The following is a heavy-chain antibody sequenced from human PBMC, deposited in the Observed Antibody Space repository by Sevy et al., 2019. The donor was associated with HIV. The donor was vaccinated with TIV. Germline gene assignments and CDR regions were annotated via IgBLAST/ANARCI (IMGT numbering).Heavy chain of an antibody. V-gene: IGHV1-8*01. CDR3: ARGACSGGSCYRYYYGMDV. D-gene: IGHD2-15*01. CDR1: GYTFTSYD. CDR2: MNPNSGNT. Sequence: ASVKVSCKASGYTFTSYDINWVRQATGQGLEWMGWMNPNSGNTGYAQKFQGRVTMTRNTSISTAYMELSSLISEDTAVYYCARGACSGGSCYRYYYGMDVWGQGTTVTVSS. J-gene: IGHJ6*02.